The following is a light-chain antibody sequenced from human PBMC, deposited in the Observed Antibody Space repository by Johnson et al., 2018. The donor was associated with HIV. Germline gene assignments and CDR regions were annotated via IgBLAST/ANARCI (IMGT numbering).Light chain of an antibody. CDR3: GTWDSRLSAGVV. CDR1: DSNIGNNY. J-gene: IGLJ1*01. V-gene: IGLV1-51*01. CDR2: DNN. Sequence: QSVLTQPPSVSAAPGQKVTISCSGTDSNIGNNYVSWYQQFPGTAPKLLIYDNNKRPSGIPDRFSGSKSGTSATLGITGLQTGDEADYYCGTWDSRLSAGVVFGTGTKVTDL.